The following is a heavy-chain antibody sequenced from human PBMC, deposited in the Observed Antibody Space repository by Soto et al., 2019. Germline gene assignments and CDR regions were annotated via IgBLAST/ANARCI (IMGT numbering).Heavy chain of an antibody. V-gene: IGHV3-23*01. J-gene: IGHJ4*02. Sequence: PGGSLRLSCAASGFTFRSYAMSWVRQAPGKGLEWVSAISGSGGSTYYADSVKGRFTISRDNSKNTLYLQMNSLRAEDTAVYYCAKDSSGKGALGLDYWGKGTLVIVSS. CDR1: GFTFRSYA. CDR3: AKDSSGKGALGLDY. D-gene: IGHD2-15*01. CDR2: ISGSGGST.